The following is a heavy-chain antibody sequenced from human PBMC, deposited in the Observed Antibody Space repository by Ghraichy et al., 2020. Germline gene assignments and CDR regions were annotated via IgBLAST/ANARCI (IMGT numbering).Heavy chain of an antibody. J-gene: IGHJ4*02. CDR1: GFTFSSYG. V-gene: IGHV3-30*18. Sequence: GGSLRLSCAASGFTFSSYGMHWVRQAPGKGLEWVAVILYDGSNTYYADSVKGRFTISRDNSKNTLDLQLNSLRVEDTAVYYCAKDAGGYYYDSSGYYYPSHSYYFDYWGQGTLVTVSS. CDR2: ILYDGSNT. CDR3: AKDAGGYYYDSSGYYYPSHSYYFDY. D-gene: IGHD3-22*01.